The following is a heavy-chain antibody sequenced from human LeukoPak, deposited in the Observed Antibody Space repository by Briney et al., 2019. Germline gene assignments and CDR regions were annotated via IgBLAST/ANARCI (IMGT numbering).Heavy chain of an antibody. CDR3: AKGVSWWLSLSRYYYMDV. J-gene: IGHJ6*03. CDR2: ISGSGGNT. V-gene: IGHV3-23*01. CDR1: GFTFSSYA. D-gene: IGHD3-22*01. Sequence: PGGSLRLSCAASGFTFSSYAMSWVRQGPGKGLEWVSVISGSGGNTNYADSVKGRFTISRDNSKNTLYLQMNSLRAEDTAVYYCAKGVSWWLSLSRYYYMDVWGKGTTVTVSS.